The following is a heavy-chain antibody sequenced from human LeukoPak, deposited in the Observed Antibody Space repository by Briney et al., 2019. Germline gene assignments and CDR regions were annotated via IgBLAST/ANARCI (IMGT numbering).Heavy chain of an antibody. CDR1: GGSISSHY. J-gene: IGHJ3*02. Sequence: SETLSLTCTVSGGSISSHYWSRIRQPPGKGLEWTGYIYYSGSTNYNPSLKSRVTISVDTSKNQFSLKLSSVTAADTAVYYCARDSGNDAFDIWGQGTMVTVSS. CDR2: IYYSGST. CDR3: ARDSGNDAFDI. D-gene: IGHD6-25*01. V-gene: IGHV4-59*11.